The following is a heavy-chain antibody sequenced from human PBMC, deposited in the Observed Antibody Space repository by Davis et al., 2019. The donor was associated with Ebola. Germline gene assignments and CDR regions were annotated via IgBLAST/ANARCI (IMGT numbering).Heavy chain of an antibody. Sequence: GESLKISCAVSGFPITNYWTHWVRQAPGKGLVWVSRIKSDGSTIYADSVKGRFAISRDNSRGTLYLQMNSLRVEDSAIYYCVKDSSNIWFDIWGQGTLVTVSS. CDR1: GFPITNYW. CDR2: IKSDGST. J-gene: IGHJ3*02. D-gene: IGHD2/OR15-2a*01. V-gene: IGHV3-74*01. CDR3: VKDSSNIWFDI.